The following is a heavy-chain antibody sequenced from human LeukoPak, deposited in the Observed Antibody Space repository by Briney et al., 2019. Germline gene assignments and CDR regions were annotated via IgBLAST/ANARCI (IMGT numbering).Heavy chain of an antibody. CDR3: ARGSGYSYGGPYYFDY. CDR1: GGSISTTNW. J-gene: IGHJ4*02. Sequence: SGTLSLTCAVSGGSISTTNWWSWVRQPPGKGLEWIGDIFHSGSTNYNPSLKSRVTMSVDKSKNQFSLKLTSVTAADTAVYFCARGSGYSYGGPYYFDYWGQGTLVTVSS. V-gene: IGHV4-4*02. D-gene: IGHD5-18*01. CDR2: IFHSGST.